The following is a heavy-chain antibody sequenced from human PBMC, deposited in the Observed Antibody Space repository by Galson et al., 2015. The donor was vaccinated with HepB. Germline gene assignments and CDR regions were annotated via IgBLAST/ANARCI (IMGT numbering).Heavy chain of an antibody. J-gene: IGHJ4*02. V-gene: IGHV4-39*01. CDR1: GGSISSSSYY. CDR3: ARVGSAATCYFDY. CDR2: IYYSGST. D-gene: IGHD2-15*01. Sequence: ETLSLTCTVSGGSISSSSYYWGWIRQPPGKGLEWIGSIYYSGSTYYNPSLKSRVTISVDTSKNQFSLKLSSVTAADTAVYYCARVGSAATCYFDYWGQGTLVTVSS.